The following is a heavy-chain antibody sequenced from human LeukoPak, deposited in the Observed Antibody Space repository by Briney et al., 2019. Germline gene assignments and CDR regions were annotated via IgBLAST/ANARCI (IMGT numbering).Heavy chain of an antibody. V-gene: IGHV4-39*07. CDR3: ARDTVTTNWFDP. CDR1: GGSISSSSYY. J-gene: IGHJ5*02. CDR2: IYYSGST. Sequence: SETLSLTCTASGGSISSSSYYWGWIRQPPGKGLEWIGSIYYSGSTYYNPSLKSRVTISVDTSKNQFSLKLSSVTAADTAVYYCARDTVTTNWFDPWGQGTLVTVSS. D-gene: IGHD4-17*01.